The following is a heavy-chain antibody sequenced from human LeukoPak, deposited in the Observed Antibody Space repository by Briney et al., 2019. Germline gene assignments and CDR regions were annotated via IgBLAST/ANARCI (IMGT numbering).Heavy chain of an antibody. CDR3: ARDPSVMITFGGVIAPWDY. CDR2: INPNSGGT. J-gene: IGHJ4*02. V-gene: IGHV1-2*02. CDR1: GYTFTGYY. D-gene: IGHD3-16*02. Sequence: ASVKVSCKASGYTFTGYYMHWVRQAPGQGLEWMGWINPNSGGTNYAQKFQGRVTMTRDTSISTAYMELRSLRSDDTAVYYCARDPSVMITFGGVIAPWDYWGQGTLVTVSS.